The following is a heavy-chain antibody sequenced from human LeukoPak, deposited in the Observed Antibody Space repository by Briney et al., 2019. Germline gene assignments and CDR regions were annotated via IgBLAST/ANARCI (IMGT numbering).Heavy chain of an antibody. CDR3: ARGYKPASGKDGAFDI. D-gene: IGHD6-13*01. Sequence: SETLSLTCTVSGDSINNFYWSWIRQPAGKGLEWIGRVYSSGGTDYNPSLKSRVSMSVDTSRNQFSLRLSSMTAADTALYYCARGYKPASGKDGAFDIWGQGTMVTVSS. J-gene: IGHJ3*02. CDR1: GDSINNFY. CDR2: VYSSGGT. V-gene: IGHV4-4*07.